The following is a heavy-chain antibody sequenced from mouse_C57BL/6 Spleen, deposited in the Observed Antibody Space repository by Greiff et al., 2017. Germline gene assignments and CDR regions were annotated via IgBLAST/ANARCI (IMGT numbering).Heavy chain of an antibody. CDR2: IDPETGGT. Sequence: QVQLQQSGAELVRPGASVTLSCKASGYTFTDYEMHWVKQTPVHGLEWIGAIDPETGGTAYNQKFKGKDILTADKSSSTAYMERRSLTSEDSAVYYCTRTDGSASWYFDVWGTGTTVTVSS. CDR1: GYTFTDYE. CDR3: TRTDGSASWYFDV. J-gene: IGHJ1*03. V-gene: IGHV1-15*01. D-gene: IGHD1-1*01.